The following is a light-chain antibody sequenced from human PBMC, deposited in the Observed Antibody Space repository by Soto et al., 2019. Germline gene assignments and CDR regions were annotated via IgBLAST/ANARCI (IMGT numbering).Light chain of an antibody. J-gene: IGKJ5*01. CDR3: QQYNNWPPWT. Sequence: EIVMAQATTTLSVSLGVSATLSYRTSQSVSTYLAWYQQKPGQAPRLLIYGASTRATGIPARFSGSGSGTEFTLTISSLQSEDFAVYYCQQYNNWPPWTFGQGTRLEI. CDR1: QSVSTY. CDR2: GAS. V-gene: IGKV3-15*01.